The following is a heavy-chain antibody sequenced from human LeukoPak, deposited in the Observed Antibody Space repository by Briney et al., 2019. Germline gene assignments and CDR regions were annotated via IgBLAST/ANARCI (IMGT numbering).Heavy chain of an antibody. CDR1: GFTFSDHY. V-gene: IGHV3-72*01. J-gene: IGHJ4*02. D-gene: IGHD5-18*01. Sequence: GGSLRLSCAASGFTFSDHYMDWVRQAPGKGLEWVGRTRNKANSYTTEYAASVKGRFTISRDDSKNSLYLQMNSLKTEDTAVYYCAKGYSYGLEYYFDYWGQGTLVTVSS. CDR2: TRNKANSYTT. CDR3: AKGYSYGLEYYFDY.